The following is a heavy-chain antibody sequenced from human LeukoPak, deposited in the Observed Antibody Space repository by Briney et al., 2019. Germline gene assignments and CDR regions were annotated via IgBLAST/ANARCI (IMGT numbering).Heavy chain of an antibody. V-gene: IGHV3-30*02. D-gene: IGHD2-15*01. Sequence: RGSLRLSCAASGFTFSTYGMHWVRQAPGKGLEWVAFIRYDGSNKDYVDSVKGRFTISRDNSKNTLYLQMNSLRAEDTAVYYCAKGPVGYCGGGSCYHWFDPWGQGTLVTVSS. CDR2: IRYDGSNK. CDR3: AKGPVGYCGGGSCYHWFDP. CDR1: GFTFSTYG. J-gene: IGHJ5*02.